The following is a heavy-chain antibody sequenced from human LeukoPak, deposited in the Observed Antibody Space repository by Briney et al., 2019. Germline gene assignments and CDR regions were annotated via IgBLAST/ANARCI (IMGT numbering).Heavy chain of an antibody. V-gene: IGHV3-48*01. CDR3: AREPLEALAGTSDY. J-gene: IGHJ4*02. Sequence: GGSLRLSCVAYGFTLRSYVMNWVRQAPGKGLEWVSYISLSSTAIYYADSVKGRFTVSRDNAKNSLYLQMNSLRAEDTAVYYCAREPLEALAGTSDYWGQGTLVTVSS. CDR1: GFTLRSYV. CDR2: ISLSSTAI. D-gene: IGHD6-19*01.